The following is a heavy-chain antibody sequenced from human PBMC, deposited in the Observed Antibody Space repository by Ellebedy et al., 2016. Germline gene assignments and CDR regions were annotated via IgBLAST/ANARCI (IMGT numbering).Heavy chain of an antibody. CDR1: GFIFSKYA. J-gene: IGHJ3*01. D-gene: IGHD1-20*01. V-gene: IGHV3-23*01. CDR2: FSGNGVDT. Sequence: GGSLRLSXAASGFIFSKYAMSWVRQAPGKGLEWVSAFSGNGVDTYYADSVKGRFTISRDNSKNTLYLQMHSLRVEDTAIYYCARDCIPGAGQDAFDFWGQGTVVTVSS. CDR3: ARDCIPGAGQDAFDF.